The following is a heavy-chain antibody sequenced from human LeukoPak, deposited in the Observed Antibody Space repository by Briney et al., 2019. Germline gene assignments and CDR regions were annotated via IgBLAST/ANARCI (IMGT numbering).Heavy chain of an antibody. D-gene: IGHD5-18*01. V-gene: IGHV1-18*01. Sequence: GASVNVSCTAFGYTFTLYGISWVRQAPGRGLEWMGWISVHSGDTKYAQKVQDRVTMTTDTFTSTAYMELRSLRSADTAVYFCVRDVVDTALDSDYWGQGTLVIISS. CDR3: VRDVVDTALDSDY. CDR2: ISVHSGDT. J-gene: IGHJ4*02. CDR1: GYTFTLYG.